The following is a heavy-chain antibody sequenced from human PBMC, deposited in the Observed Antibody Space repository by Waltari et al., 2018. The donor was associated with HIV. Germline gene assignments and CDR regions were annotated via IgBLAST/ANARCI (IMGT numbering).Heavy chain of an antibody. V-gene: IGHV1-8*01. Sequence: QVQLVQSGAEVKKPGASVKVSCQASGYTFTNYDINWVRQATGQGLEWMGWVNPNSGHTGYAQKFHGRVTMTRNTSISTAYMDLSSLRSDDTAVYYCARGSGVVPEYYYYGMDVWGQGTTVTVSS. J-gene: IGHJ6*02. CDR3: ARGSGVVPEYYYYGMDV. D-gene: IGHD2-21*01. CDR2: VNPNSGHT. CDR1: GYTFTNYD.